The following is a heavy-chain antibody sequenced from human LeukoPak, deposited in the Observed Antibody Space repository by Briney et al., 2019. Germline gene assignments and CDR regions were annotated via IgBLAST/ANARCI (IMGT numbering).Heavy chain of an antibody. CDR2: ISGSGGST. V-gene: IGHV3-23*01. Sequence: GGSLRLSCAASGFTFSSYAMSWVRQAPGKGLEWVSAISGSGGSTYYADTVKGRFTISRDNFKNTLYLQMNSLRAEDTAVYYCAKGNVVTFGGVIVIPYDYWGQGTLVTVSS. CDR3: AKGNVVTFGGVIVIPYDY. D-gene: IGHD3-16*02. J-gene: IGHJ4*02. CDR1: GFTFSSYA.